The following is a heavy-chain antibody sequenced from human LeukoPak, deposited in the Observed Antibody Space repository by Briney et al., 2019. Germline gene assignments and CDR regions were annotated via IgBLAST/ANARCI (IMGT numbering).Heavy chain of an antibody. Sequence: GGSLRLSCAASGFTFSSYSMNWVRQAPGKGLEWVSSISSSSSYIYYADSVKGRFTISRDNAKNSLYLQMNSLRAEDTAVYYCARDRRRGIYGSGRRKWWYIDLWGRGTLVTVSS. CDR2: ISSSSSYI. V-gene: IGHV3-21*01. D-gene: IGHD3-10*01. J-gene: IGHJ2*01. CDR3: ARDRRRGIYGSGRRKWWYIDL. CDR1: GFTFSSYS.